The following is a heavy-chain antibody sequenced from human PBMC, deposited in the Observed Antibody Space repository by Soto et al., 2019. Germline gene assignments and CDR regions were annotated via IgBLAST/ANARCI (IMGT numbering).Heavy chain of an antibody. CDR2: IYYSGST. CDR3: ARRSRGIFGVVIHDYFDY. D-gene: IGHD3-3*01. J-gene: IGHJ4*02. V-gene: IGHV4-61*01. Sequence: SETLSLTCTVSGGSVSSGSYYWSWIRQPPGKGLEWIGYIYYSGSTNYNPSLKSRVTISVDTSKNQFSLKLSSVTAADTAVYYCARRSRGIFGVVIHDYFDYWGQGTLVTVSS. CDR1: GGSVSSGSYY.